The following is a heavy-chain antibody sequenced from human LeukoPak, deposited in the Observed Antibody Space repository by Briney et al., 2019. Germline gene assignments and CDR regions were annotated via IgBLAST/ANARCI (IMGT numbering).Heavy chain of an antibody. Sequence: PGGSLRLSCAASGFTFSSYEMNWVRQAPGKGLDWVSYISSSGSTIYYADSVKGRFTISRDNAKNSLYLQMNSLRAEDAAVYYCTITMVRGVIIFKGDFDYWGQGTLVTVSS. CDR3: TITMVRGVIIFKGDFDY. V-gene: IGHV3-48*03. J-gene: IGHJ4*02. CDR1: GFTFSSYE. D-gene: IGHD3-10*01. CDR2: ISSSGSTI.